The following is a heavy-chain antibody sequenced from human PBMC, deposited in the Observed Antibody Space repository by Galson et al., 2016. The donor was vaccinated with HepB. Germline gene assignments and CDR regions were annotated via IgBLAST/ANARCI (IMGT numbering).Heavy chain of an antibody. Sequence: SLRLSCAASGFSFSDYHMSWIRQTPGKGLEWISYISRDSRYTKYADSVKGRFTISRDTDKNSLYLQMNSLSAEDTAVYFCAREDCAGDGVPTSFDHWGQGTLVSVSS. J-gene: IGHJ1*01. CDR1: GFSFSDYH. V-gene: IGHV3-11*06. CDR2: ISRDSRYT. D-gene: IGHD2-21*02. CDR3: AREDCAGDGVPTSFDH.